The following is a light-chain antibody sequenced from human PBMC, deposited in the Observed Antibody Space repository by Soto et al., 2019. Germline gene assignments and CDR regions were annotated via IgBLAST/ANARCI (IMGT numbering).Light chain of an antibody. CDR2: GAS. CDR3: QQRSNWLT. CDR1: QSVTNN. V-gene: IGKV3-15*01. Sequence: EIVMTQSPDTLSVSPGERATLSCRASQSVTNNLAWYQQKPGQAPRLLIYGASTRATGIPARFSGSGSGTEFTLTISSLQSEDFAVYYCQQRSNWLTFGGGTKVDIK. J-gene: IGKJ4*01.